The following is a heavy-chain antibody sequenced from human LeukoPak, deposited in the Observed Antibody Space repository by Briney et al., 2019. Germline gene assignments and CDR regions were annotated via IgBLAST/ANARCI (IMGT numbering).Heavy chain of an antibody. Sequence: GGSLRLSCATSGFTFSSYAMHSVRQAPGKGLEWVSSISSSSSYIYYADSVKGRFTISRDNAKNSLYLHMNSLRAEDTAVCYCARDGAAGTWGNWFDPWGQRTLVTVSS. CDR2: ISSSSSYI. CDR3: ARDGAAGTWGNWFDP. V-gene: IGHV3-21*01. J-gene: IGHJ5*02. D-gene: IGHD6-19*01. CDR1: GFTFSSYA.